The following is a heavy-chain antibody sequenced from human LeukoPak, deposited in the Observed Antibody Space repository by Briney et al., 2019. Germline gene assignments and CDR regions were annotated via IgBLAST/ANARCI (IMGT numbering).Heavy chain of an antibody. CDR1: GFTFSTYG. Sequence: GGSLRLSCAASGFTFSTYGMHWVRQAPGKGLEWVAIIWYDGSKKYYADSVKGRFTISRDNAKNSLYLQMNSLRAEDTAVYYCARALGGYDSPFDYWGQGTLVTVSS. D-gene: IGHD5-12*01. V-gene: IGHV3-33*01. CDR3: ARALGGYDSPFDY. J-gene: IGHJ4*02. CDR2: IWYDGSKK.